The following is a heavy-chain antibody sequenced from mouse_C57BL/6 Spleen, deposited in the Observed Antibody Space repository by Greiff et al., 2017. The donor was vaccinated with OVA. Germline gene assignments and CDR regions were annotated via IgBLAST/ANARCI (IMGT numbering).Heavy chain of an antibody. Sequence: QVQLQQSGTELVKPGASVKLSCKASGYTFTSYWMHWVKQRPGRGLEWIGNINPSNGGTNYNEKFKSKATLTVDKSSSTAYMQLSSLTSEDSAVYYCARGENYGSSAWFAYWGQGTLVTVSA. J-gene: IGHJ3*01. CDR3: ARGENYGSSAWFAY. V-gene: IGHV1-53*01. CDR1: GYTFTSYW. CDR2: INPSNGGT. D-gene: IGHD1-1*01.